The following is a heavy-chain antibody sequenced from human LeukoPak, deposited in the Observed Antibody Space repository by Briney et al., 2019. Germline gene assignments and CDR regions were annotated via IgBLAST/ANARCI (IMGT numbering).Heavy chain of an antibody. CDR2: IYYSGST. CDR1: GGSISSSSYY. V-gene: IGHV4-39*07. D-gene: IGHD4-17*01. J-gene: IGHJ4*02. CDR3: ARDSHDYGDYVID. Sequence: SETLSLTCTVSGGSISSSSYYWGWIRQPPGKGLEWIGSIYYSGSTYYNPSLKSRVTISVDTSKNQFSLKLSSVTAADTAVYYCARDSHDYGDYVIDWGQGTLVIVSS.